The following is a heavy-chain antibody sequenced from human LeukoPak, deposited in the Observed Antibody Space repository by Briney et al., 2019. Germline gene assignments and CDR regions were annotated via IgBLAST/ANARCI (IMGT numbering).Heavy chain of an antibody. D-gene: IGHD2-8*01. Sequence: PGGSLRLSCAASGFTFSSYAMTWVRQAPGKGLEWVSAISDTGGSTYDADSVKGRFTISRDNSKNTLYLQMNSLRAEDTAVYYCAKATSNGRYCTNGVCSPFDYWGQGTLVTVSS. CDR1: GFTFSSYA. J-gene: IGHJ4*02. CDR2: ISDTGGST. CDR3: AKATSNGRYCTNGVCSPFDY. V-gene: IGHV3-23*01.